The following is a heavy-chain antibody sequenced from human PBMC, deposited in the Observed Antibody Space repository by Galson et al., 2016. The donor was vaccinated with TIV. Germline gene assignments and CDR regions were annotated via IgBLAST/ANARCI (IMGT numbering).Heavy chain of an antibody. Sequence: SLRLSCAASGFAFSTYAMNWVRQPPGKGLEWVSTTGPGNDVHYADSVNGRFTISRDNSKSTLFLQMNSLRAEDTAVYYCAKYVITIPVAGFDYWGQGALVTVSS. CDR1: GFAFSTYA. CDR2: TGPGNDV. CDR3: AKYVITIPVAGFDY. J-gene: IGHJ4*02. D-gene: IGHD6-13*01. V-gene: IGHV3-23*01.